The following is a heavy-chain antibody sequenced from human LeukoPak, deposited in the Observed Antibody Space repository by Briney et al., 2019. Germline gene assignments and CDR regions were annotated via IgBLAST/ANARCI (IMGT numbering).Heavy chain of an antibody. CDR3: ARNRVKAAAGNDAFDI. CDR1: GGTFSTYA. J-gene: IGHJ3*02. CDR2: IIPILGIA. V-gene: IGHV1-69*04. Sequence: ASVKVSCKASGGTFSTYAFGWVRQAPGQGLEWMGRIIPILGIANYAQKFQGRVTITADKSTSTAYMELSSLRSEDTAVYYCARNRVKAAAGNDAFDIWGQGTMVTVSS. D-gene: IGHD6-13*01.